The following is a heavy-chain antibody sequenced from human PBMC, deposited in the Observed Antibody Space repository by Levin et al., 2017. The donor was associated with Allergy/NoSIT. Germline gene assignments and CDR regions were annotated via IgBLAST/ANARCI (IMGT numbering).Heavy chain of an antibody. CDR1: GFTFDDYA. Sequence: GGSLRLSCAASGFTFDDYAMHWVRQAPGKGLEWVSGISWNSGSIGYADSVKGRFTISRDNAKNSLYLQMNSLRAEDTALYYCAKDSRYSSSWEGSFDPWGQGTLVTVSS. CDR3: AKDSRYSSSWEGSFDP. D-gene: IGHD6-13*01. CDR2: ISWNSGSI. J-gene: IGHJ5*02. V-gene: IGHV3-9*01.